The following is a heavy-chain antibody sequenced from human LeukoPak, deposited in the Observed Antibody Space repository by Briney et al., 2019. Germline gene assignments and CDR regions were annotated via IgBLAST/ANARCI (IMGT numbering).Heavy chain of an antibody. Sequence: ASVKVSCKASGYTFTSYGISWVRQAPGQGLEWMGWISAYNGSTNSAQKLQGRVTMTTDTSTSTAYMELRSLRSDDTAVYYCARISYYYDSSGYDYWGQGTLVTVSS. CDR1: GYTFTSYG. CDR3: ARISYYYDSSGYDY. D-gene: IGHD3-22*01. V-gene: IGHV1-18*01. J-gene: IGHJ4*02. CDR2: ISAYNGST.